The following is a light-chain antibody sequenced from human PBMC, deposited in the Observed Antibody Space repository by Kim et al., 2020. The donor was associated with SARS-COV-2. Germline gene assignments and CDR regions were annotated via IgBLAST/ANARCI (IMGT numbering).Light chain of an antibody. CDR2: AAS. J-gene: IGKJ1*01. CDR3: QQSYSTPGT. Sequence: LAASVGDRVTITCRASQSISSYLNWYQQKPGKAPKLLIYAASSLQSGVPSRFSGSGSGTDFTLTISSLQPEDFATYYCQQSYSTPGTFGQGTKVEIK. CDR1: QSISSY. V-gene: IGKV1-39*01.